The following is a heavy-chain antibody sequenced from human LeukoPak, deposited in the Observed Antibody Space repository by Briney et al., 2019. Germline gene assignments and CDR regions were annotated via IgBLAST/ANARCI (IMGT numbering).Heavy chain of an antibody. CDR2: IYYSGST. V-gene: IGHV4-31*03. CDR3: ARGLSIAVAGYNWFDP. D-gene: IGHD6-19*01. J-gene: IGHJ5*02. Sequence: SETLSLTCTVSGGSISSGNYYWSWIRQHPGKGLEWIGYIYYSGSTYYNPSLESRVTILVDTSKNQFSLKLSSVTAADTAVYYCARGLSIAVAGYNWFDPWGQGTLVTDSS. CDR1: GGSISSGNYY.